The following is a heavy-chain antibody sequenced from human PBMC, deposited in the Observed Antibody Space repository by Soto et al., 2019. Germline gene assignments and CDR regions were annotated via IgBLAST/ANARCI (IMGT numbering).Heavy chain of an antibody. CDR2: IFPSDSDT. D-gene: IGHD3-22*01. CDR1: GYRFTSYW. Sequence: RGESLKISCRTSGYRFTSYWIAWVRQMPGKGLEWMGIIFPSDSDTRYSPPFQGQVTISADRSTSTVFLQWASLKASDTAVYFCARKDKSGYFNWFDPWGQGTLVTVSS. J-gene: IGHJ5*02. CDR3: ARKDKSGYFNWFDP. V-gene: IGHV5-51*01.